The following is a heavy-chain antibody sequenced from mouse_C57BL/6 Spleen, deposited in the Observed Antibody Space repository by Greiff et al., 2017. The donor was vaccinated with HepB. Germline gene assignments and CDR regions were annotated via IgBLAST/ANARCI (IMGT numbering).Heavy chain of an antibody. CDR2: INPSTGGT. D-gene: IGHD2-1*01. V-gene: IGHV1-42*01. Sequence: EVKLMESGPELVKPGASVKISCKASGYSFTGYYMNWVKQSPEKSLEWIGEINPSTGGTTYNQKFKAKATLTVDKSSSTAYMQLKSLTSEDSAVYYGARSPYYGNYEYFDVWGTGTTVTVSS. CDR1: GYSFTGYY. CDR3: ARSPYYGNYEYFDV. J-gene: IGHJ1*03.